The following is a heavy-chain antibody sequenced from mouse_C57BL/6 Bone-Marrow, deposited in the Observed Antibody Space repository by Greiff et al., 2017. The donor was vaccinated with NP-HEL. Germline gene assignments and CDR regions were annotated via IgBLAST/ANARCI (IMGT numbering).Heavy chain of an antibody. CDR3: ATNYYSSSYHHY. V-gene: IGHV5-17*01. Sequence: DVMLVESGGGLVKPGGSLKLSCAASGFTFSDYGMHWVRQAPEKGLEWVAYISSGSSTIYYADTVKGRFTISRDNAKNTLFLQMSSLRSEDTAMYYCATNYYSSSYHHYWGQGTTLTVSS. CDR1: GFTFSDYG. CDR2: ISSGSSTI. J-gene: IGHJ2*01. D-gene: IGHD1-1*01.